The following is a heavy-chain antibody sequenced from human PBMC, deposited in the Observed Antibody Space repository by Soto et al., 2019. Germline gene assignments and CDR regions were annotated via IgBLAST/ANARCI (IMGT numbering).Heavy chain of an antibody. D-gene: IGHD2-2*01. CDR2: ISAYNGNT. Sequence: ASVKVSCKASGYTFTSYGISWVRQAPGQGLEWMGWISAYNGNTNYAQKLQGRVTMTTDTSTSTAYMELRSLRSDDTAVYYCASYCSCTSCQRGYYYGMDVWGQGTTVTVSS. J-gene: IGHJ6*02. V-gene: IGHV1-18*04. CDR1: GYTFTSYG. CDR3: ASYCSCTSCQRGYYYGMDV.